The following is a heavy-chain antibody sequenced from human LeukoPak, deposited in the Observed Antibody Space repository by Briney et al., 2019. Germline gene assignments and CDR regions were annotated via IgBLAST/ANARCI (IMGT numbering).Heavy chain of an antibody. CDR1: GGSFSGYY. D-gene: IGHD1-14*01. V-gene: IGHV4-34*01. Sequence: PSETLSLTCAVYGGSFSGYYWSWIRQPPGKGLEWIGETNHSGSTNYNPSLKSRVTISVDTSKNQFSLKLSSVTAADTAVYYCARALRWMGNPFVYWGQGTLVTVSS. J-gene: IGHJ4*02. CDR3: ARALRWMGNPFVY. CDR2: TNHSGST.